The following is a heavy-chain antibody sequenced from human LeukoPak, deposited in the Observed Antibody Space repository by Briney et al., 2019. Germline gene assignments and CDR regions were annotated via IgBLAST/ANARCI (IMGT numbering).Heavy chain of an antibody. CDR3: ARAKGQQQLVSYYYYYMDV. V-gene: IGHV4-34*01. D-gene: IGHD6-13*01. CDR2: INHSGST. Sequence: SETLSLTCAVYGGSFSGYYWSWIRQPPGKGLEWIGEINHSGSTNYNPSLKSRVTISVDTSKNQFSLKLSSVTAADTAVYYCARAKGQQQLVSYYYYYMDVWGKGTTVTVSS. J-gene: IGHJ6*03. CDR1: GGSFSGYY.